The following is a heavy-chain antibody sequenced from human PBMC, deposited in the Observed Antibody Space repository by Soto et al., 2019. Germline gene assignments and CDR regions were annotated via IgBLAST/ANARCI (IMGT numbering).Heavy chain of an antibody. D-gene: IGHD3-3*01. CDR2: INSDESSR. J-gene: IGHJ2*01. Sequence: EVQLVESGGDLVQPGGSLSLSCVASGFTFSNYWMHWVRQAPGKGLEWVSRINSDESSRAYADSVKGRFISSRDNDKNSLFWEMNILRAGDTVVYYCARGIDFYFVLGGRGTLVTVSS. V-gene: IGHV3-74*01. CDR3: ARGIDFYFVL. CDR1: GFTFSNYW.